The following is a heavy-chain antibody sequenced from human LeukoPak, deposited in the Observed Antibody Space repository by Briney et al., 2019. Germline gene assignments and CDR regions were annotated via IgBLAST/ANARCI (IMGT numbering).Heavy chain of an antibody. CDR1: GFVFSTYD. CDR3: AREWKDAFDL. J-gene: IGHJ3*01. V-gene: IGHV3-21*03. D-gene: IGHD1-1*01. CDR2: ISRAGVRT. Sequence: GGSLRLSCAGSGFVFSTYDMGWVGQAPGKGLEWVSSISRAGVRTYYADSVKGRFTISRDNAKNSLYLQMNSLRVEDTAVYYCAREWKDAFDLWGEGTMVTVSS.